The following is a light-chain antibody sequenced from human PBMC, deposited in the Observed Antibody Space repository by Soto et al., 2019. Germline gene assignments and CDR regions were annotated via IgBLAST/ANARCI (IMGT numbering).Light chain of an antibody. J-gene: IGLJ3*02. CDR2: EVS. Sequence: QSVLTQPASVSGSPGQSITISCTGTSSDVGGYNYVSWYQQHPGKAPKLMIYEVSNRPSGVSNRFSGSKSGNTASLNISGLQAEDEAEYYCSSYTSSSTLVFGGGTKLTVL. CDR1: SSDVGGYNY. V-gene: IGLV2-14*01. CDR3: SSYTSSSTLV.